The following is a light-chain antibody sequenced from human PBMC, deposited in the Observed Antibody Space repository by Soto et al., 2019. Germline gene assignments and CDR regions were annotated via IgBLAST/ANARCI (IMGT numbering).Light chain of an antibody. J-gene: IGLJ2*01. CDR3: ASWDDSLNGVV. CDR2: SNS. CDR1: SSNIGSNT. V-gene: IGLV1-44*01. Sequence: QSVLTQPPSASGTPGQRVSISCSGSSSNIGSNTVNWYRQLPGTAPKLLINSNSQRPSGVPDRFSGSKSGTSAFLAISGLQSEDEADYYCASWDDSLNGVVFGGGTKLTVL.